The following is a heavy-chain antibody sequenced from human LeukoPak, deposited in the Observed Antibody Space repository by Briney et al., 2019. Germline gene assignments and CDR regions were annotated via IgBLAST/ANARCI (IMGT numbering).Heavy chain of an antibody. J-gene: IGHJ4*02. V-gene: IGHV3-23*01. CDR1: GFTFRNYA. CDR2: ISGSGGST. D-gene: IGHD3-22*01. Sequence: GGSLRLSCAASGFTFRNYAMSWVRQAPRKGLEWVSGISGSGGSTYYADSVKGRFPISRDNSKNTLYMEMNSLRAEDSAVYYCAKAYSSGYWDYFDYWGQGTLVTVSS. CDR3: AKAYSSGYWDYFDY.